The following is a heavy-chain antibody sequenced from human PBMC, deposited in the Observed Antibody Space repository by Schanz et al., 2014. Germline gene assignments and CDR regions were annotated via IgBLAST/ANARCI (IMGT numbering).Heavy chain of an antibody. V-gene: IGHV7-4-1*02. CDR2: INTNTGNP. CDR3: TTETIAMAGTFSI. Sequence: QVQLVQSGSELKKPGASVKVSCKASGYTFTSYAMNWVRQAPGQGLEGVGWINTNTGNPTNAQGFTGRFVFSLDTTVSAAYLLISSIKAEDAAAYYCTTETIAMAGTFSIWGQGTLVTVAS. CDR1: GYTFTSYA. D-gene: IGHD6-19*01. J-gene: IGHJ4*02.